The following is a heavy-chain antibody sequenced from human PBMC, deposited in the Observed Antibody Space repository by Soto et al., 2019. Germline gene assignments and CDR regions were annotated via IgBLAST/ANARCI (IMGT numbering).Heavy chain of an antibody. J-gene: IGHJ4*02. CDR1: GFTFSTYW. CDR3: ARGIRDY. V-gene: IGHV3-74*01. CDR2: VNTDGSST. Sequence: GGSLRLSCEASGFTFSTYWMHWVRQAPGKGLVWVSRVNTDGSSTDYADSVKGRFTISRDNAKNTLYLQMNSLRAEDTAVYYCARGIRDYWGRGTLVTGSS.